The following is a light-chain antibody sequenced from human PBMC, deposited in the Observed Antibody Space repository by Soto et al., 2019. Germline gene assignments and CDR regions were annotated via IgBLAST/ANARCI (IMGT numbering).Light chain of an antibody. CDR3: QQLDTFLLP. V-gene: IGKV1-9*01. CDR2: AAS. CDR1: QDISIY. J-gene: IGKJ4*01. Sequence: IQFTHSPASLSASVGDRVTITCRASQDISIYLGWYQQKPGKAPKLLIYAASTLQSGVPSRFSGSGSGTDFTLTISSLQPEDFATYYCQQLDTFLLPFGGGTKVDIK.